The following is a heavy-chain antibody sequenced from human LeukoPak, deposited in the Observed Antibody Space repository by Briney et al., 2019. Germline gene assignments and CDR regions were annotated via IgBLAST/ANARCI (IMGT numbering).Heavy chain of an antibody. CDR1: GFTFSNYG. V-gene: IGHV3-30*18. Sequence: GRSLRLYCAASGFTFSNYGMHWVRQAPGKGLEWVSVIAFDGSAKYYADSVKGRFTISRENSKNTLYLQMTSLRAEDTAVYYCAKDRVTAAGYYFDYWGQGTLVTVSS. CDR2: IAFDGSAK. D-gene: IGHD6-13*01. CDR3: AKDRVTAAGYYFDY. J-gene: IGHJ4*02.